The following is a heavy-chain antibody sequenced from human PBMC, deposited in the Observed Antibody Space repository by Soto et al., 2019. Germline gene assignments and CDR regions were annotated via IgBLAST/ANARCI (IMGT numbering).Heavy chain of an antibody. D-gene: IGHD6-19*01. CDR2: MNPNSGNT. CDR3: ARDQSGIAVAANYYYYGMDV. J-gene: IGHJ6*02. Sequence: ASVNVYCKASGYGFTSYDINWVRQATGQGLEWMGWMNPNSGNTGYAQKFQGWVTMTRDTSISTAYMELSRLRSDDTAVYYCARDQSGIAVAANYYYYGMDVWGQGTTVTVS. V-gene: IGHV1-8*01. CDR1: GYGFTSYD.